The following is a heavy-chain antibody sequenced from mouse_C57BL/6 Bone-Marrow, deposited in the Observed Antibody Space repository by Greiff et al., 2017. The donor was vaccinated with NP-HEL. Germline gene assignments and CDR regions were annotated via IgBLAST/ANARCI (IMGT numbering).Heavy chain of an antibody. CDR2: ISSGGSYT. D-gene: IGHD3-1*01. V-gene: IGHV5-6*01. Sequence: EVQVVESGGDLVKPGGSLKLSCAASGFTFSSYGMSWVRQTPDKRLEWVATISSGGSYTYYPDSVKGRFTISRDNAKNTLYLQMSSLKSEDTAMYYCARRTGDYVDYWGQGTTLTVSS. J-gene: IGHJ2*01. CDR1: GFTFSSYG. CDR3: ARRTGDYVDY.